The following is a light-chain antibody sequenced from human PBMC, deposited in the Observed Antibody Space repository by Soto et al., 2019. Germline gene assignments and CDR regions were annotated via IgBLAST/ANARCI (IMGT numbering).Light chain of an antibody. V-gene: IGLV2-14*03. J-gene: IGLJ1*01. CDR2: DVS. Sequence: QSVLTQPASVSGSPGQAITISCSGTSSDVGAFHYVSWYQQHPGKASKLMIYDVSNRPSGVSNRFSGSKSGNTASLTISGLRAEDEADYYCNSYTSNNTYVFGTGTKLTVL. CDR3: NSYTSNNTYV. CDR1: SSDVGAFHY.